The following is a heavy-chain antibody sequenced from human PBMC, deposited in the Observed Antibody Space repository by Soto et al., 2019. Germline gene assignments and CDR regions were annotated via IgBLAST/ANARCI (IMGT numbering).Heavy chain of an antibody. CDR3: ARCLGDGYNFESDAFDI. Sequence: SVKVSCKVSGGTFSSYAISWVRQAPGQGLEWMGGIIPIFGTANYAQKFQGRVTITADKSTSTAYMELSSLRSEDTAVYYCARCLGDGYNFESDAFDIWGQGTMVTVSS. CDR2: IIPIFGTA. CDR1: GGTFSSYA. J-gene: IGHJ3*02. D-gene: IGHD5-12*01. V-gene: IGHV1-69*06.